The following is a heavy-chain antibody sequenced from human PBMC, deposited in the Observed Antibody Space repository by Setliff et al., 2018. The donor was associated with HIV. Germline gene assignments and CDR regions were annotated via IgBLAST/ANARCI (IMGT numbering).Heavy chain of an antibody. CDR3: AREPKRVNYYGSGSYLHDAFDI. V-gene: IGHV1-2*02. Sequence: GASVKVSCKASGYTFTGYYMHWVRQAPGQGLEWMGWINPHSGDTNYAQKFQDRVTMTRDTSVNIAYMHLSRLRSDDTAVYYCAREPKRVNYYGSGSYLHDAFDIWGQGTMVTVSS. D-gene: IGHD3-10*01. J-gene: IGHJ3*02. CDR1: GYTFTGYY. CDR2: INPHSGDT.